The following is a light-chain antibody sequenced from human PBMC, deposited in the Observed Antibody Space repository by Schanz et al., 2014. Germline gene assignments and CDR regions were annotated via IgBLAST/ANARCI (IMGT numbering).Light chain of an antibody. J-gene: IGLJ2*01. CDR1: GSDVGGYNY. V-gene: IGLV2-11*01. CDR2: DVS. Sequence: QSALTQPRSVSGSPGQSVTISCTGTGSDVGGYNYVSWYQQHPGKAPKLMIYDVSKRPSGVPDRFSGSKSGNTASLTISGLQAEDEADYYCSSYAGSNFVVFGGGTKLTVL. CDR3: SSYAGSNFVV.